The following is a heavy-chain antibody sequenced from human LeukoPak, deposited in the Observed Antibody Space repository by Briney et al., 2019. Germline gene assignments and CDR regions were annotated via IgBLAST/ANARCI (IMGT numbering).Heavy chain of an antibody. J-gene: IGHJ4*02. V-gene: IGHV3-21*01. CDR1: GFTFSSYS. Sequence: DPGGSLRLSCAASGFTFSSYSMNWVRQAPGKGLEWVSSISSSSSYIYYADSVKGRFTISRDNAKNSLYLQMNSLRAEDAAVYYRARRPYDSSGYYYEGGEPFDYWGQGTLVTVSS. CDR2: ISSSSSYI. CDR3: ARRPYDSSGYYYEGGEPFDY. D-gene: IGHD3-22*01.